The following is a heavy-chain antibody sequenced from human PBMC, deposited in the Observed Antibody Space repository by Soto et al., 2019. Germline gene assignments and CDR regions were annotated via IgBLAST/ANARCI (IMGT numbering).Heavy chain of an antibody. CDR3: ARGQSREGPTRDY. J-gene: IGHJ4*02. CDR1: GYTFTSYA. D-gene: IGHD2-2*01. V-gene: IGHV1-3*01. Sequence: GASVKVSCKASGYTFTSYAMHWVRQAPGQRLEWMGWINAGNGNTKYSQKFQGRVTITRDTSASTAYMELSSLRSEDTAVYYCARGQSREGPTRDYGGKGPLVTFPS. CDR2: INAGNGNT.